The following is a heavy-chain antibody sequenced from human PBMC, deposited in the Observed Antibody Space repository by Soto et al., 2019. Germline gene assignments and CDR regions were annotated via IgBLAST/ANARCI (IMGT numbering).Heavy chain of an antibody. D-gene: IGHD4-17*01. CDR2: INHSGST. CDR1: GGSFSGYY. V-gene: IGHV4-34*01. Sequence: SETLSLTCAVYGGSFSGYYWSWIRQPPGKGLEWIGEINHSGSTNYNPSLKSRVTISVDTSKNQFSLKLSSVTAADTVVYYCAREGPDYGDSRHYFDYWGQGTLVTVSS. J-gene: IGHJ4*02. CDR3: AREGPDYGDSRHYFDY.